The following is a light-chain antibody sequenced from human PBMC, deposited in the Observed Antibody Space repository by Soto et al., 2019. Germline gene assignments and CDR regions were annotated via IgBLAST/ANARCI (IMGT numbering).Light chain of an antibody. CDR2: GAY. V-gene: IGKV1-27*01. CDR3: QKYNSGLIT. Sequence: DIQMTQSPSTLSASVGDTVTITCRASQSISSWLAWYQQKPGKVPKLLIYGAYTLQSGVPSRFSGSGSGTDFTLTISSLQPEDVAIYYCQKYNSGLITFGQGTRLEIK. J-gene: IGKJ5*01. CDR1: QSISSW.